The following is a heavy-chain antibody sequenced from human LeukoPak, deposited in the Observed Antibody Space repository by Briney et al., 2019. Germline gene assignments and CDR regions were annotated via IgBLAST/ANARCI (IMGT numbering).Heavy chain of an antibody. J-gene: IGHJ6*02. D-gene: IGHD5-12*01. V-gene: IGHV3-23*01. CDR2: ISGSGGST. Sequence: GGSLRLSCAASGFTVSINYMSWVRQAPGKGLEWVSAISGSGGSTYYADSVKGRFTISRDNSKNTLYLQMNSLRAEDTAVYYCAKDSDPNSGYDFGFYYYYGMDVWGQGTTVTVSS. CDR3: AKDSDPNSGYDFGFYYYYGMDV. CDR1: GFTVSINY.